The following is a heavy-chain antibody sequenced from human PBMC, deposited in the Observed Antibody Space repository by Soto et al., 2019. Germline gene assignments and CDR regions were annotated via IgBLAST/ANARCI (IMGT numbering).Heavy chain of an antibody. J-gene: IGHJ6*02. Sequence: HPGGSLRLSCAASGFTFSSYAMSWVRQAPGKGLEWVSATSGSGGSTYYADSVKGRFTISRDNSKNTLYLQMNSLRAEDTAVYYCAKVIHCSGGSCYGVYYYGMDVWGQGTTVTVSS. CDR3: AKVIHCSGGSCYGVYYYGMDV. CDR2: TSGSGGST. CDR1: GFTFSSYA. V-gene: IGHV3-23*01. D-gene: IGHD2-15*01.